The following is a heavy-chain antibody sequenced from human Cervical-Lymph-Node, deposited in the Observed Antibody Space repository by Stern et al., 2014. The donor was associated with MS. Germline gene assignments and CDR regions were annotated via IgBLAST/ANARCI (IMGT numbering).Heavy chain of an antibody. J-gene: IGHJ4*01. V-gene: IGHV5-51*01. Sequence: EVQLVESGAEVKKPGESLKISCKLSGYSFTIYYIAWVRQMPGKGLEWMGVIYPYDSDTTYSPSFQGQVTISADKSITTAYLQWSSLRASYTAMYYCARHVQGFDYWGQEPWSPSPQ. CDR3: ARHVQGFDY. CDR1: GYSFTIYY. CDR2: IYPYDSDT.